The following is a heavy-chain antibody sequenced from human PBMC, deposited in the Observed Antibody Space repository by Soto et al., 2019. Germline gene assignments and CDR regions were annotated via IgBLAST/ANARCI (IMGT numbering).Heavy chain of an antibody. V-gene: IGHV3-23*04. Sequence: EVQLVESGGGLVQPGGSLRLSCAASGFTFSSYAMNWVRQAPWKGLEWVSAISCSGGSTYYADSVKGRFTISRDNSKNTLYLQMNSLRAEDTAVYFCAKNVWGITVFGGMDVWGQGTTVTVSS. CDR3: AKNVWGITVFGGMDV. CDR1: GFTFSSYA. D-gene: IGHD3-9*01. J-gene: IGHJ6*02. CDR2: ISCSGGST.